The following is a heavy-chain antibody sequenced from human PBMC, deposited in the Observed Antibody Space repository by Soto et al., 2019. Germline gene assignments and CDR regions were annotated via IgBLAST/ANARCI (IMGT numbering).Heavy chain of an antibody. D-gene: IGHD2-15*01. Sequence: SETLSLTCAVYGGSFSGYYWSWIRQPPGKGLEWIGEINHSGSTNYSPSLKSRVTISVDTSKNQFSLKLSSVTAADTAVYYCARSARVVVVAAIYYYYYGMDVWGQGTTVTVSS. V-gene: IGHV4-34*01. CDR2: INHSGST. J-gene: IGHJ6*02. CDR1: GGSFSGYY. CDR3: ARSARVVVVAAIYYYYYGMDV.